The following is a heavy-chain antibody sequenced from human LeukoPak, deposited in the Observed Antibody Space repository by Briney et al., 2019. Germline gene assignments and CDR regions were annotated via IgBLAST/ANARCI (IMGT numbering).Heavy chain of an antibody. CDR2: IYYSGST. D-gene: IGHD3-10*01. V-gene: IGHV4-59*01. CDR1: GGSISSYY. J-gene: IGHJ3*02. Sequence: PSETLSLTCTVSGGSISSYYWSWIRQPPGKGLEWIGYIYYSGSTNYNPSLKSRVTISVDTSKNQFSLKLSSVTAADTAVYYCARVPFRPRLGDYRGAFDIWGQGTMVTVSS. CDR3: ARVPFRPRLGDYRGAFDI.